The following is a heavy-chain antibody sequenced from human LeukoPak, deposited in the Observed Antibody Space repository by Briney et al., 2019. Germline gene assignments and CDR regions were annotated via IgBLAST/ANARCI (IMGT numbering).Heavy chain of an antibody. CDR2: ISGSGTYT. Sequence: GGSLRLSCAASGFTFSSYNMNWVRQAPGKGLEWVSSISGSGTYTYYADSVKGRFTISRDNAKNSLFLQMSSLRVEDTAMYYCARADYYDSSNYYSTTTDYWGQGTLVTVSS. V-gene: IGHV3-21*01. CDR1: GFTFSSYN. J-gene: IGHJ4*02. D-gene: IGHD3-22*01. CDR3: ARADYYDSSNYYSTTTDY.